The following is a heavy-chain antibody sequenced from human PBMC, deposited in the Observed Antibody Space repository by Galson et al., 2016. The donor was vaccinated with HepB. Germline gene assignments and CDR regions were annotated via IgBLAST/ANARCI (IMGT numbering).Heavy chain of an antibody. CDR3: ARVSGRPYGGGVIDLGARYNYFDP. V-gene: IGHV4-61*03. CDR2: VSYSGNT. J-gene: IGHJ5*02. CDR1: GGSVTSGSYY. Sequence: SETLSLTCIVSGGSVTSGSYYWSWIRQPPGKGLEWMGYVSYSGNTNYNPSLKSRVSISVDTSKNSFSLKLASLSAADTAIYYWARVSGRPYGGGVIDLGARYNYFDPWGQGALVTVSS. D-gene: IGHD3-16*02.